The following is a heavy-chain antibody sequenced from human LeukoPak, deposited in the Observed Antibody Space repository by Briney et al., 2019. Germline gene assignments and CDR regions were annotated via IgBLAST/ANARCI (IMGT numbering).Heavy chain of an antibody. J-gene: IGHJ4*02. D-gene: IGHD4/OR15-4a*01. CDR3: ARRAGAYSHPYDY. CDR1: EFSFSTTW. CDR2: ITSDGTST. Sequence: PGGSLRLSCAASEFSFSTTWMHWVRQRPGQGLVWVARITSDGTSTSYAESVRGRFTISRDNAKNTLYLQMNSLRAEDTAVYYCARRAGAYSHPYDYWGQGTLVTVSS. V-gene: IGHV3-74*03.